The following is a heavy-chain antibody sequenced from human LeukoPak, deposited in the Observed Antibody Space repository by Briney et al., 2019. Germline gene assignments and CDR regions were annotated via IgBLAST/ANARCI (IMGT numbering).Heavy chain of an antibody. CDR2: MDHSGST. V-gene: IGHV4-34*01. D-gene: IGHD3-10*01. Sequence: SETLSLTCAVYGGSFSGYYWNWFRQPPGKGLEWIGEMDHSGSTNHNPSLKSRVTMSVDMSKNQFFLKLSSVTAADTAVYYCARRAYFYASGSLNWFDPWGQGTLVTVSS. CDR3: ARRAYFYASGSLNWFDP. CDR1: GGSFSGYY. J-gene: IGHJ5*02.